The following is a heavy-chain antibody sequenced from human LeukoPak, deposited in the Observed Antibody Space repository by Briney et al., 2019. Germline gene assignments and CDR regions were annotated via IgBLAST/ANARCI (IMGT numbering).Heavy chain of an antibody. Sequence: GGSLRLSCAASGFTFSSYAMSWVRQAPGKGLEWVSAISGSGGSTYYADSVKGRFTISRDNSKNTLYLQMNSLRAEDTAVYFCVRAGAAVTNGNWFDPWGQGTLVTVSS. V-gene: IGHV3-23*01. CDR2: ISGSGGST. D-gene: IGHD2-8*01. CDR1: GFTFSSYA. J-gene: IGHJ5*02. CDR3: VRAGAAVTNGNWFDP.